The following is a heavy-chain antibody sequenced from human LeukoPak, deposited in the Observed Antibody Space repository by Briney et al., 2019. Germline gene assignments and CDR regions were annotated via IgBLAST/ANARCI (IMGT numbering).Heavy chain of an antibody. D-gene: IGHD6-19*01. CDR1: GFAFSSYA. CDR3: AKEKYSSGFFDY. V-gene: IGHV3-23*01. Sequence: PGASLRLSCAASGFAFSSYAMSWVRQAPGKGLEWVSAISSSGGRTYYADSVKGRFTISRDNSKNTLYLQMNSLRAEDTAVYYCAKEKYSSGFFDYWGQGTLVTVSS. CDR2: ISSSGGRT. J-gene: IGHJ4*02.